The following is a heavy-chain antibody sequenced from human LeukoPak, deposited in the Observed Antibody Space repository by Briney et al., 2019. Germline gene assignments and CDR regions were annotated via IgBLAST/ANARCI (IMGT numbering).Heavy chain of an antibody. CDR3: ARDSLTNLYNWNCDY. Sequence: GASVKVSCKASGYTFTSYGISWVRQAPGQGLEWMGWISAYNGNTNYAQKLQGRVTMTTDTSTSTAYMELRSLRSDDTAVYYCARDSLTNLYNWNCDYWGQGTLVTVSS. CDR2: ISAYNGNT. J-gene: IGHJ4*02. D-gene: IGHD1-20*01. V-gene: IGHV1-18*01. CDR1: GYTFTSYG.